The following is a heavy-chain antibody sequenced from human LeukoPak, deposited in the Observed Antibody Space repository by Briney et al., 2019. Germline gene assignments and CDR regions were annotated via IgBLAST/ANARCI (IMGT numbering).Heavy chain of an antibody. J-gene: IGHJ6*03. D-gene: IGHD6-19*01. V-gene: IGHV4-34*01. CDR1: GGSFSGYY. CDR3: ARGPRGSSGWSPGPYYYYMDV. Sequence: SETLSLTCAVYGGSFSGYYWSWIRQPPGKGLEWMGEINHSGSTNYNPSLKSRVTISVDTSKNQFSLKLSSVTAADTAVYYCARGPRGSSGWSPGPYYYYMDVWGKGTTVTVSS. CDR2: INHSGST.